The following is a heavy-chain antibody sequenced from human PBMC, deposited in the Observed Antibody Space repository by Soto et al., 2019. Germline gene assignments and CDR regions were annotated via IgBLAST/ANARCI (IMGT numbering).Heavy chain of an antibody. J-gene: IGHJ4*02. Sequence: GGSLRLSCSASGFIFSRYSMKWVRQAPGKGLEWVSSISGTSSYIFYADSVKGRFTISRDNAKNTLYLQMNSLRAEDTAVYYCVRDKTGPKDYWGQGTLVTVSS. V-gene: IGHV3-21*01. D-gene: IGHD3-9*01. CDR2: ISGTSSYI. CDR1: GFIFSRYS. CDR3: VRDKTGPKDY.